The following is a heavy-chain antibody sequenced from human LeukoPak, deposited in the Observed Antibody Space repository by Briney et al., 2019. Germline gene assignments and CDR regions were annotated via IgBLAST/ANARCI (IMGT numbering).Heavy chain of an antibody. CDR1: GYTLTELS. Sequence: ASVKVSCKVSGYTLTELSMHWVRQAPGKGLEWMGGFDREDGETIYAQKFQSRVTMTEDTSTDTAYMELSSLRSEDTAVYYCATGPFGYDSSGYYHYYMDVWGKGTTVTVSS. V-gene: IGHV1-24*01. CDR2: FDREDGET. CDR3: ATGPFGYDSSGYYHYYMDV. J-gene: IGHJ6*03. D-gene: IGHD3-22*01.